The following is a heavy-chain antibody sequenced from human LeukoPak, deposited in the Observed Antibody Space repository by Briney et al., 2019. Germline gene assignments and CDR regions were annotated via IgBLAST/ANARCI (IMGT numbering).Heavy chain of an antibody. J-gene: IGHJ3*02. CDR3: ARVQSPAAPGAFDI. V-gene: IGHV1-69*01. CDR1: GGTFSSYA. CDR2: IIPIFGTA. Sequence: ASVKVSCKASGGTFSSYAISWVRQAPGQGLEWMGGIIPIFGTANYAQKFQGRVTITADESTSTAYMELSSLRSEDTAVYYCARVQSPAAPGAFDIWGQGTMVTVSS. D-gene: IGHD2-2*01.